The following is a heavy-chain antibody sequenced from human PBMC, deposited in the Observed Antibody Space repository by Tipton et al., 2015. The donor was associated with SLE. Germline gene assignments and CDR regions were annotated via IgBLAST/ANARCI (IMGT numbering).Heavy chain of an antibody. V-gene: IGHV3-43*01. J-gene: IGHJ1*01. D-gene: IGHD6-19*01. CDR1: GFTFDDYT. Sequence: SLRLSCAASGFTFDDYTMHWVRQAPGKGLEWVSLISWDGGSTYYADSVKGRFTISRDNSKNSLYLQMSSLRTEDTALYYCASSGWSAEYFQHWGQGTLVTVSS. CDR2: ISWDGGST. CDR3: ASSGWSAEYFQH.